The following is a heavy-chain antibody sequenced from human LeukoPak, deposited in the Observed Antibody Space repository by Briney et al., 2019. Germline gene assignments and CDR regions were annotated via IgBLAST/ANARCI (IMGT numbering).Heavy chain of an antibody. CDR3: AGRSILTGPTEDY. CDR2: IYYSGST. CDR1: GGSISSYY. V-gene: IGHV4-59*08. D-gene: IGHD3-9*01. Sequence: PSETLSLTCTVSGGSISSYYWTWIRQPPGKGLEWIGYIYYSGSTNYNPSLKSRVTISVDTSKNQFSLKLSSVTAADTAVYYCAGRSILTGPTEDYWGQGTLVTVSS. J-gene: IGHJ4*02.